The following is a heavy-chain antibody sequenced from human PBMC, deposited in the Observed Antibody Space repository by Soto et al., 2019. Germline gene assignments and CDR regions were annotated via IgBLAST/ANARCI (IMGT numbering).Heavy chain of an antibody. CDR2: IYYSGST. J-gene: IGHJ4*02. Sequence: SETLSLTCTVSGGSISSYYWSWIRQPPGKGLEWIGYIYYSGSTNYNPSLKSRVTISVDTSKNQFSLKLSSVTAADTAVYYCAREFPYYVSSDSYLDYWGQGALVTV. CDR1: GGSISSYY. CDR3: AREFPYYVSSDSYLDY. D-gene: IGHD3-16*01. V-gene: IGHV4-59*12.